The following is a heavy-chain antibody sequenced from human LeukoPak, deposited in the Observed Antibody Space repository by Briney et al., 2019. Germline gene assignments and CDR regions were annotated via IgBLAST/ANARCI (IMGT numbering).Heavy chain of an antibody. CDR2: ISGSGGST. D-gene: IGHD6-19*01. CDR3: AKDVVFGYSSGF. CDR1: GFTFSSYA. Sequence: PGGSLRLSCAASGFTFSSYAMSWVRQAQGKGLEWVSAISGSGGSTYYADSVKGRFTISRDNYKNTRYLQMNGLRAEDTAVYYCAKDVVFGYSSGFWGQGTLVTVSS. V-gene: IGHV3-23*01. J-gene: IGHJ4*02.